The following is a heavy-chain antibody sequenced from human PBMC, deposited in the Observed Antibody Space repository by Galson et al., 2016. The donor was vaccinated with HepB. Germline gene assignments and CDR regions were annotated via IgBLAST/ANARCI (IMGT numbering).Heavy chain of an antibody. CDR3: ARDYSFSSNWPGY. Sequence: SLRLSCAASGFALGSYGMHRIRQVPGKGLEWVADISFDGTKQHYGDSVKGRFTISRDSSRVYLQLSSLSPVDTGRYFCARDYSFSSNWPGYWGQGTLVIVSS. J-gene: IGHJ4*02. CDR2: ISFDGTKQ. CDR1: GFALGSYG. D-gene: IGHD7-27*01. V-gene: IGHV3-30*03.